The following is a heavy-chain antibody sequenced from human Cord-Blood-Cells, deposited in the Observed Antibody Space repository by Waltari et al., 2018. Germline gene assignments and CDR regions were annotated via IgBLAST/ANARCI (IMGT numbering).Heavy chain of an antibody. CDR1: GFTFSGPA. D-gene: IGHD3-10*01. CDR3: TRSRTIRELRDAFDI. Sequence: EVQLVESGGGLVQPGGSLKLSCAASGFTFSGPAMHWARQASGKGLEWVGRIRSKANSYATAYAASVKGRFTISRDDSKNTAYLQMNSLKTEDTAVYYCTRSRTIRELRDAFDIWGQGTMVTVSS. J-gene: IGHJ3*02. CDR2: IRSKANSYAT. V-gene: IGHV3-73*02.